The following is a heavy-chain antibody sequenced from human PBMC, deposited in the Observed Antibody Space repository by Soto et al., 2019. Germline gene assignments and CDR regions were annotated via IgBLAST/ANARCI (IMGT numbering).Heavy chain of an antibody. J-gene: IGHJ6*03. V-gene: IGHV4-59*01. CDR3: ARVGTYCSSTSCYTGYYYYYYMDV. CDR2: IYYSGST. Sequence: SETLSLTCTVSGGSISSYYWSWIRQPPGKGLEWIGYIYYSGSTNYNPSLKSRVTISVDTSKNQFSLKLSSVTAADTAVYYCARVGTYCSSTSCYTGYYYYYYMDVWGKGTTVTVSS. D-gene: IGHD2-2*02. CDR1: GGSISSYY.